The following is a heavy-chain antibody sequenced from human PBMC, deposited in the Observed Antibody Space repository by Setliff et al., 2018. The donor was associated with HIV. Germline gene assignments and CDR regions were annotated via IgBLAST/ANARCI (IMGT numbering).Heavy chain of an antibody. V-gene: IGHV1-18*01. CDR3: ARPIAVAGIYYFDY. J-gene: IGHJ4*02. CDR1: GYTFTSYG. Sequence: GASVKVSCKASGYTFTSYGISWVRQAPGQGLEWMGWISGYNGNTNYAQKLQGRVTMTTDTSTSTAYMGLRSLRSDDTAVYYCARPIAVAGIYYFDYWGQGTLVTVSS. D-gene: IGHD6-19*01. CDR2: ISGYNGNT.